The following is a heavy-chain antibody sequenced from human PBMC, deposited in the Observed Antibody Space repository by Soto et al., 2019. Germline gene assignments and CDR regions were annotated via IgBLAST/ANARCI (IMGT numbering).Heavy chain of an antibody. J-gene: IGHJ3*02. CDR1: GGSISSGGYF. CDR3: ARGVAI. V-gene: IGHV4-31*03. CDR2: IYYSGST. D-gene: IGHD2-15*01. Sequence: QVQLQESGPGLVQPSQTLSLTCTVSGGSISSGGYFWSWIRQHPGKGLEWIGSIYYSGSTYCNPSLKSRITISVDTSKNQSSLKLSSVTAADKAVYYCARGVAIWGQGTMVTVSS.